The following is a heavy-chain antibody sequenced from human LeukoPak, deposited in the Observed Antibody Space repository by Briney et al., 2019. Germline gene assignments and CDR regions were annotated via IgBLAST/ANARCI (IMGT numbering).Heavy chain of an antibody. D-gene: IGHD3-22*01. V-gene: IGHV3-7*01. CDR2: IKHDGSEE. CDR1: GVTFSRNW. CDR3: ARGGGYPDY. Sequence: GGSLRLFCAGSGVTFSRNWMCWVRQAPGKGLEWVANIKHDGSEESYVDSVKGRFTVSRDNAKKSLFLQMNSLRAEDTAVYYCARGGGYPDYWGQGALVTVSS. J-gene: IGHJ4*02.